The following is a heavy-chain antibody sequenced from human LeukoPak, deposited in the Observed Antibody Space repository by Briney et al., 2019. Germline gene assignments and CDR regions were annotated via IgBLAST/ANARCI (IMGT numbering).Heavy chain of an antibody. J-gene: IGHJ4*02. D-gene: IGHD3-22*01. Sequence: SETLSLTCTVSGGSISCYYWSWIRQPAGKGLEWIGRIYTSGSTNYNPSLKSRVTMSVDTSKNQFSLKLSSVTAADTAVYYCARDANNYYDSSGLDYWGQGTLVTVSS. V-gene: IGHV4-4*07. CDR3: ARDANNYYDSSGLDY. CDR1: GGSISCYY. CDR2: IYTSGST.